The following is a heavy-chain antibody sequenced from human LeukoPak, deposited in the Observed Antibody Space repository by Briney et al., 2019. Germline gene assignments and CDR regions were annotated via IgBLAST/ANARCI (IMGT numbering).Heavy chain of an antibody. CDR2: MHYSGST. D-gene: IGHD6-19*01. CDR3: CGSGSFAGPFGY. J-gene: IGHJ4*02. CDR1: GGSITKNGYY. Sequence: SEPLSLTCSVSGGSITKNGYYWGWIRQSPETGLEWIGSMHYSGSTYYNPSLNSRVTISVDTSKNQFSLKLTSVTAADTAVYYCCGSGSFAGPFGYWGQGALVTVSS. V-gene: IGHV4-39*07.